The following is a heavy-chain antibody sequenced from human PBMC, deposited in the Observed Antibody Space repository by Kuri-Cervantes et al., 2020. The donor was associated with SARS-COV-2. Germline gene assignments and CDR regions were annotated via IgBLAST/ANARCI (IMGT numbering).Heavy chain of an antibody. D-gene: IGHD2-2*01. J-gene: IGHJ6*02. Sequence: GESLKISCAASGFTFSNYWMHWVRQAPGKGLVWVSRINSDGSSTSYADSVKGRFTISRDNAKNTLYLQMNSLRAEDTAVYYCAKDQDLVVVPPAMFGMDVWGQGTTVTVSS. V-gene: IGHV3-74*01. CDR1: GFTFSNYW. CDR2: INSDGSST. CDR3: AKDQDLVVVPPAMFGMDV.